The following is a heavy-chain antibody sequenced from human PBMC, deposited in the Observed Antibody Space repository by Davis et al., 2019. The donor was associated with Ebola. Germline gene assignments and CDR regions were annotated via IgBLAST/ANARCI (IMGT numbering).Heavy chain of an antibody. V-gene: IGHV1-69*13. J-gene: IGHJ2*01. CDR2: IIPIFGTA. CDR1: GGTFSSYA. CDR3: ARTPYGSGAYWYFDL. D-gene: IGHD3-10*01. Sequence: SVKVSCKASGGTFSSYAISWVRQAPGQGLEWMGGIIPIFGTANYAQKFQGRVTITADESTSTAYMELSSLRSEDTAVYYCARTPYGSGAYWYFDLWGRGTLVTVSS.